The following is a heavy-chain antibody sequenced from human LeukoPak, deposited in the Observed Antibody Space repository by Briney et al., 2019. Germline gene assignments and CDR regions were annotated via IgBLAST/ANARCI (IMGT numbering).Heavy chain of an antibody. J-gene: IGHJ4*02. V-gene: IGHV7-4-1*02. CDR1: GYTLTSYA. CDR3: ARDVQWELLRNNGLFDY. D-gene: IGHD1-26*01. Sequence: GASVKVSCKASGYTLTSYAMNWVRQALGQGLEWMGWINTNTGNPTYDQGFTGRFVFSLDTSVSTAYLQISSLKAEDTAVYYCARDVQWELLRNNGLFDYWGQGTLVTVSS. CDR2: INTNTGNP.